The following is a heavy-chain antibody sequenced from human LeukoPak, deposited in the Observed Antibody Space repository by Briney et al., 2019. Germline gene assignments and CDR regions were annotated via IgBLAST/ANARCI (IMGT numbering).Heavy chain of an antibody. CDR1: GFTFSTYA. Sequence: PGGSLRLSCAASGFTFSTYAMGWVRQPPGKGLEWIGEINHSGSTNYNPSLKSRVTISVDTSKNQFSLKLSSVTAADTAVYYCASAVYSSGWYYFDYWGQGTLVTVSS. CDR3: ASAVYSSGWYYFDY. V-gene: IGHV4-34*01. J-gene: IGHJ4*02. D-gene: IGHD6-19*01. CDR2: INHSGST.